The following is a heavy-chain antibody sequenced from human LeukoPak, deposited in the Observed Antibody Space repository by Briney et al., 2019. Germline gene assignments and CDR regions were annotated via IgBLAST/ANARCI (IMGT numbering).Heavy chain of an antibody. CDR3: ARVVGATSHDTFDV. CDR1: GGSISSSSYY. J-gene: IGHJ3*01. CDR2: IYHTGST. D-gene: IGHD1-26*01. Sequence: SETLSLTCTVSGGSISSSSYYWGWIRQPPGKGLEWIGYIYHTGSTSYNPSLKTRVTISIDRPWNQFSLKLSSVTAADTAMYYCARVVGATSHDTFDVWGQGTMVTVSS. V-gene: IGHV4-39*07.